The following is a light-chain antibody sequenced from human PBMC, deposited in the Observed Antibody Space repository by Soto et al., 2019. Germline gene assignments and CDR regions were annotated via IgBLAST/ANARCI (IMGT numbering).Light chain of an antibody. J-gene: IGLJ1*01. V-gene: IGLV2-11*01. Sequence: QSALTQPRSVSGSPGHSVTISFTGTSSDVGGYNYVSWYQQHPGKAPKLRIYDVSKLPSGVPDRFSGSKSGITASLTISGLQSEDEADSYCFSYAGSYTYGFGTGTKGTVL. CDR1: SSDVGGYNY. CDR3: FSYAGSYTYG. CDR2: DVS.